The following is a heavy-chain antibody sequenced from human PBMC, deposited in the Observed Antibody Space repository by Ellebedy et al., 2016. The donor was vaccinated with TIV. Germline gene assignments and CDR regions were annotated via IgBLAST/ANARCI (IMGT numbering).Heavy chain of an antibody. CDR3: ARLTLTVEGRGMDG. D-gene: IGHD3-9*01. Sequence: GESLKISCKGSGFNFTKYWLGWVRQMPGKGLEWMGIICPGDSDTRYSPSFQGQVTISADKSISTAYLQWSSRKASDTAMYYCARLTLTVEGRGMDGWGQGTTVTVSS. V-gene: IGHV5-51*01. CDR2: ICPGDSDT. J-gene: IGHJ6*02. CDR1: GFNFTKYW.